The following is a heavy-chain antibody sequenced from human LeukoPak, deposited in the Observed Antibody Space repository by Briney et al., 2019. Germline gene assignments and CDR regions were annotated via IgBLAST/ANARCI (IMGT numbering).Heavy chain of an antibody. CDR2: IYPGDSDT. V-gene: IGHV5-51*01. Sequence: GESLKISCKGSGYSFTGYWIGWVRQMPGKGLEWMGIIYPGDSDTRYSPSFQGQVTISADKSISTAYLQWSSLKASDTAMYYSARLFGGSRKTTPFDYWGQGTPVTVSS. J-gene: IGHJ4*02. CDR1: GYSFTGYW. D-gene: IGHD2-15*01. CDR3: ARLFGGSRKTTPFDY.